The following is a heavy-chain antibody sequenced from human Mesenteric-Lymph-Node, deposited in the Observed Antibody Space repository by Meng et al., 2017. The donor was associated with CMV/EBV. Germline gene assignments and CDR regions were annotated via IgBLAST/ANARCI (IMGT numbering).Heavy chain of an antibody. CDR3: ARDGGLYSSSPSDS. V-gene: IGHV3-30*02. CDR1: GFTFSSFG. D-gene: IGHD6-6*01. J-gene: IGHJ4*02. Sequence: GGSLRLSCAASGFTFSSFGMHWVRQAPGKGLQWVAFIRYDGNNKYYADSVKGRFTISRDNAKNSLYLQMNSLRAEDTAVYYCARDGGLYSSSPSDSWGQGTLVTVSS. CDR2: IRYDGNNK.